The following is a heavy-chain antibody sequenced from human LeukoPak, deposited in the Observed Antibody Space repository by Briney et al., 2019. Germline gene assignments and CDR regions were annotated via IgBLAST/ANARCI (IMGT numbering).Heavy chain of an antibody. V-gene: IGHV3-33*01. Sequence: GGSLRLSCAASGFTFSSFGMHWVRQAPGKGLEWVAVIWYDASNKYYADSVKGRYTISRDNSKNTLFLQMNSLRDDDTAVYYCVRGVGVSRFNYFDPWGQGTLVIVSS. D-gene: IGHD6-13*01. CDR1: GFTFSSFG. J-gene: IGHJ5*02. CDR3: VRGVGVSRFNYFDP. CDR2: IWYDASNK.